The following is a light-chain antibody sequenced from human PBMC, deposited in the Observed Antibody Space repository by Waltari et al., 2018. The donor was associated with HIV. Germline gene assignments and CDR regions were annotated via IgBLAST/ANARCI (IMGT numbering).Light chain of an antibody. CDR1: QSVTNN. V-gene: IGKV3-15*01. CDR2: GAS. J-gene: IGKJ5*01. CDR3: EQRANWPSIT. Sequence: DIVMTQSPATLSVSPGDRATLSCRASQSVTNNLAWYQQKPGQAPRLLIFGASARASGVPARFSASGSGTEFTLTISSLQPEDFAIYYCEQRANWPSITFGQGTRLEIK.